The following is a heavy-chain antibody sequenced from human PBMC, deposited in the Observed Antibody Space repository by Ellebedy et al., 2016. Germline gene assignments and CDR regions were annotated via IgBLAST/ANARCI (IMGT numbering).Heavy chain of an antibody. CDR3: ARATYCSSTSCHMDV. D-gene: IGHD2-2*01. V-gene: IGHV1-3*01. CDR1: GYTFTSSG. CDR2: INAGNGNT. J-gene: IGHJ6*02. Sequence: ASVKVSXKASGYTFTSSGITWVRQAPGQRLEWMGWINAGNGNTKYSQKFQGRVTITRDTSASTAYMELSSLRSEDTAVYYCARATYCSSTSCHMDVWGQGTTVTVSS.